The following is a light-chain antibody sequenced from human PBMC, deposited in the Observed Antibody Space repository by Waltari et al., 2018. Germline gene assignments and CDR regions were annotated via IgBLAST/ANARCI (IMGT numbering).Light chain of an antibody. V-gene: IGKV3-20*01. CDR2: DAS. J-gene: IGKJ1*01. CDR3: QQYGISPQT. CDR1: QSVISSY. Sequence: EIVLTQSPGTLSLSPGEGATLSCRASQSVISSYLAWYQQKPGQAPRLLIYDASSRATGIPARFSGSGSVTDFTLTISRLEPEDFAVYYCQQYGISPQTFGQGTKVEIK.